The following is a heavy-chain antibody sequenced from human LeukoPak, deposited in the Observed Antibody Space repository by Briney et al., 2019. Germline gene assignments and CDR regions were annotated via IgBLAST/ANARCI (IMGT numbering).Heavy chain of an antibody. CDR3: ARDTGGYYYYYAMDV. V-gene: IGHV3-30-3*01. D-gene: IGHD2-8*02. CDR2: ISYDGDNK. J-gene: IGHJ6*02. Sequence: GGSLRLSCAASGFTFSSYAMSWVRQAPGKGLEWVADISYDGDNKYYADSVKGRFTISRDNSKNTLYLQMNSLGADDTALYYCARDTGGYYYYYAMDVWGQGTTVTVSS. CDR1: GFTFSSYA.